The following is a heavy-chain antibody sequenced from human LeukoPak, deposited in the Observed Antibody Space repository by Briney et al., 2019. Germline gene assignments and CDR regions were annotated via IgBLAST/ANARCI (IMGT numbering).Heavy chain of an antibody. V-gene: IGHV3-30-3*01. J-gene: IGHJ4*02. D-gene: IGHD3-3*01. CDR2: ISSDGNNK. Sequence: GGSLRLSCAASGFTFSSYVMHWVRQAPGKGLEWVTLISSDGNNKYYADSVKGRFTISRDNSKNTLYLQMNSLRAEDTAVYYCAKDVGDFWSGYRQLYYFDYWGQGTLVTVSS. CDR1: GFTFSSYV. CDR3: AKDVGDFWSGYRQLYYFDY.